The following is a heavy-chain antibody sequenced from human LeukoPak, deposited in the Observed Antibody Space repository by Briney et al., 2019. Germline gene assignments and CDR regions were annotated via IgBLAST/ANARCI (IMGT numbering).Heavy chain of an antibody. V-gene: IGHV4-30-2*01. Sequence: PSETLPLTCAVSGGSISSGGYSWSWIRQPPGKGLEWIGYIYHSGSTYYNPSLKSRVTISVDRSKNQFSLKLSSVTAADTAVYYCARGDPYFDYWGQGTLVTVSS. CDR1: GGSISSGGYS. J-gene: IGHJ4*02. CDR2: IYHSGST. CDR3: ARGDPYFDY.